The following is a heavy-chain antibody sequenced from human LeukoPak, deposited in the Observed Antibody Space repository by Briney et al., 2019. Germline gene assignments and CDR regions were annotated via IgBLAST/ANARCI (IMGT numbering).Heavy chain of an antibody. CDR1: GGFISNINW. J-gene: IGHJ4*02. V-gene: IGHV4-4*02. CDR2: VHQSGVT. D-gene: IGHD3-22*01. Sequence: SETLSLTCAVSGGFISNINWWSWVRQPPGRGLEWIGEVHQSGVTNYNPSLKSRVTISLDKSNNQFSLKLNSVTAADTAVYYCARGDDSSGYYYVLFDYWGQGTLVTVSS. CDR3: ARGDDSSGYYYVLFDY.